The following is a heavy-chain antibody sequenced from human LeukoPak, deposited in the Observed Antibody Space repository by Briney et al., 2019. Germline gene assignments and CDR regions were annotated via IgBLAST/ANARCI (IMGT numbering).Heavy chain of an antibody. D-gene: IGHD3-22*01. CDR2: IYYSGST. V-gene: IGHV4-59*01. CDR1: GGSISSYY. Sequence: KPSETLSLTCTVSGGSISSYYWSWIRQPPGKGLEWIGYIYYSGSTNYTTSLKSRVTISVDTPKTQFSLKLSSVTAADTAVYYCARGGYDSSGYYAFWQNNPPPYYYYGMDVWGQGTTVTVSS. J-gene: IGHJ6*02. CDR3: ARGGYDSSGYYAFWQNNPPPYYYYGMDV.